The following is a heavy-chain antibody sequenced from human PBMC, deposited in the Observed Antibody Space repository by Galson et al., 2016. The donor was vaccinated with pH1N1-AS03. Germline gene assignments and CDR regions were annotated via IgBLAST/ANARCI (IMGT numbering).Heavy chain of an antibody. CDR2: ISFDGTNQ. CDR3: ANDFNYDFWSGYSFY. V-gene: IGHV3-30*18. CDR1: GFTISNFG. J-gene: IGHJ4*02. Sequence: SLRLSCAASGFTISNFGMLWVRQAPGQGLEWVAIISFDGTNQYYADSVTGRFSISRDNSKNTLFLQMSALRAEDTAVYYCANDFNYDFWSGYSFYWGQGALVTVSS. D-gene: IGHD3/OR15-3a*01.